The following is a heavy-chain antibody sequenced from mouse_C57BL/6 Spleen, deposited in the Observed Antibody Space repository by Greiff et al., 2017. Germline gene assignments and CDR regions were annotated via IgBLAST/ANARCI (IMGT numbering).Heavy chain of an antibody. CDR2: ISPGGSYT. J-gene: IGHJ3*01. Sequence: EVQLVQSGGGLVKPGGSLKLSCAASGYTFSSYAMTWVRQTPEKRLEWVATISPGGSYTYYPDNVKGRFTLSRDNAKNNLYLQISHLKSEDTAMYYCARGRAWVAYWGQGTLVTVSA. CDR3: ARGRAWVAY. CDR1: GYTFSSYA. V-gene: IGHV5-4*01.